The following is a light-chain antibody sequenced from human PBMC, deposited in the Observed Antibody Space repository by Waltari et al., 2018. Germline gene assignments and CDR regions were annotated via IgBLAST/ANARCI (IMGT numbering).Light chain of an antibody. CDR1: QSVNSNY. V-gene: IGKV3-20*01. CDR3: QHYGTSRT. Sequence: EVVLTQSTGTLSLSPGEGATLSCRASQSVNSNYIAWYQQKPGQAPRPLIYGASTRATGIPDRFTGSGSGTDFTLTISRLEPGDFAVYYCQHYGTSRTFGQGTKVEIK. J-gene: IGKJ1*01. CDR2: GAS.